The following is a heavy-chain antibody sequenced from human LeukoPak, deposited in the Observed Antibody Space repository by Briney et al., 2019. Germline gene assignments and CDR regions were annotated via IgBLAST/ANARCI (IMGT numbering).Heavy chain of an antibody. Sequence: ETLSLTCAVSGGSISSGGYSWSWIRQPPGKGLDWVSAISSNSGSTNYADSVKGRFSISRDNSKSTLFLQMDGLRAEDTAVYYCAKGLSGYHFDYWGQGTLVTVSS. CDR1: GGSISSGGYS. D-gene: IGHD3-22*01. J-gene: IGHJ4*02. V-gene: IGHV3-23*01. CDR2: ISSNSGST. CDR3: AKGLSGYHFDY.